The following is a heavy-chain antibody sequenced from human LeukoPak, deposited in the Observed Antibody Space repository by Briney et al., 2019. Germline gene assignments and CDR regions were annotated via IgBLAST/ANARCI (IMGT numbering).Heavy chain of an antibody. CDR2: ISGSGGST. CDR3: AKTPSLIVVVVAAHFDS. V-gene: IGHV3-23*01. CDR1: GFTFSSYP. J-gene: IGHJ4*02. Sequence: GGSLRLSCAASGFTFSSYPMSWVRQAPGKGLEWVSAISGSGGSTYYADPVKGRFTISRDNSKNTLYLQMNSLRAEDTAVYYCAKTPSLIVVVVAAHFDSWGQGTLVTVSS. D-gene: IGHD2-15*01.